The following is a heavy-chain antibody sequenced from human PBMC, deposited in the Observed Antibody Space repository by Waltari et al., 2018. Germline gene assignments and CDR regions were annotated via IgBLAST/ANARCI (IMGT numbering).Heavy chain of an antibody. CDR2: ISGSGGST. D-gene: IGHD1-26*01. Sequence: EVQLLESGGGLVQPGGSLRLSCAASGFPFSSSAMSWVRQAPGKGLEWVSAISGSGGSTYYADSVKGRFTISRDNSKNTLYLQMNSLRAEDTAVYYCAKVMGATTGYYYGMDVWGQGTTVTVSS. V-gene: IGHV3-23*01. CDR3: AKVMGATTGYYYGMDV. CDR1: GFPFSSSA. J-gene: IGHJ6*02.